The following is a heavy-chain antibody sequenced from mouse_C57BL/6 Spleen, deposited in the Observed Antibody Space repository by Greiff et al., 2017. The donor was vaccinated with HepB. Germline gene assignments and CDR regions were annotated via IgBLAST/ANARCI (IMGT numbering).Heavy chain of an antibody. J-gene: IGHJ4*01. CDR1: GYTFTDYE. CDR3: TRGTGTMDY. CDR2: IDPETGGT. V-gene: IGHV1-15*01. D-gene: IGHD4-1*01. Sequence: QVQLKESGAELVRPGASVTLSCKASGYTFTDYEMHWVKQTPVHGLEWIGAIDPETGGTAYNQKFKGKAILTADKSSSTADMELRSLTSEDSAVYYCTRGTGTMDYWGQGTSVTVSS.